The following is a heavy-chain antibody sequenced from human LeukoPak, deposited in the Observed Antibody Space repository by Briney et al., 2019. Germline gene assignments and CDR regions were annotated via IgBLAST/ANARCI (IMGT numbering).Heavy chain of an antibody. V-gene: IGHV3-48*01. Sequence: QAGGSLRLSCTASGFTFSGYTMHWVRQAPGKGLEWVSYISSSSSTIYYADSVKGRFTISRDNSKNTLYLQMNSLRAEDTAVYYCAKMTEQWLVGDYWGQGTLVTVSS. CDR3: AKMTEQWLVGDY. CDR1: GFTFSGYT. J-gene: IGHJ4*02. D-gene: IGHD6-19*01. CDR2: ISSSSSTI.